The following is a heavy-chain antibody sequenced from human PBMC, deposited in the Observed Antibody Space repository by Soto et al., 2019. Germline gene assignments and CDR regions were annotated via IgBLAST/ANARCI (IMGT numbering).Heavy chain of an antibody. V-gene: IGHV3-11*01. CDR2: ISSSGSTI. J-gene: IGHJ4*02. CDR1: LFTFSDYY. D-gene: IGHD6-19*01. CDR3: ARGNSYYQSSSGWYPGY. Sequence: CGSLRLSCAASLFTFSDYYMSWIRQAPGKGLEWVSYISSSGSTIYYADSVKGRFTMSRDNAKNSLYLQMHSLRAEDTAVYYCARGNSYYQSSSGWYPGYWGQGTLVTVSS.